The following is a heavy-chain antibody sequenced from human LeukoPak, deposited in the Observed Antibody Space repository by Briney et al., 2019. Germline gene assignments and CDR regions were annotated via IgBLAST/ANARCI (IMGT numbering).Heavy chain of an antibody. J-gene: IGHJ6*02. CDR1: GYTFTSYG. CDR2: ISAYNGNT. CDR3: ARVRCSGGSCYAAEDYYYGMDV. V-gene: IGHV1-18*04. D-gene: IGHD2-15*01. Sequence: ASVKVSCKASGYTFTSYGISWVRQAPGQGLEWMGWISAYNGNTNYAQKLQGRVTMTTDTATSTAYMELRSLRSDDTAVYYCARVRCSGGSCYAAEDYYYGMDVWGQGNTVTVSS.